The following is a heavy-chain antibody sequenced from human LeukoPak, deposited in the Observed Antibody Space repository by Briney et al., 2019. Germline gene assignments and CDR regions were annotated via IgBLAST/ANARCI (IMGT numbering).Heavy chain of an antibody. CDR1: GGTFSSYA. J-gene: IGHJ4*02. V-gene: IGHV1-2*02. Sequence: ASVKVSCKASGGTFSSYAISWVRQAPGQGLEWMGWINPNSGGTNYAQKFQGRVTMTRDTSISTAYMELSRLRSDDTAVYYCARVANYYDSSGYDPCFDYWGQGTLVTVSS. D-gene: IGHD3-22*01. CDR3: ARVANYYDSSGYDPCFDY. CDR2: INPNSGGT.